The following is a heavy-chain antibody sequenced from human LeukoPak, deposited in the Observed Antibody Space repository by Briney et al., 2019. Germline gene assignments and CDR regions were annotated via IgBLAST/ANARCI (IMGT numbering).Heavy chain of an antibody. Sequence: GGSLRLSCAASGFTFSSYSMNWVRQAPGKGLEWVSSISSSSSYIYYADSVKGRFTISRDNAKNSLYLQMNSLRAEDTAVYYCAVRRASYYYYYMDVWGKGTTVTVSS. V-gene: IGHV3-21*01. J-gene: IGHJ6*03. CDR3: AVRRASYYYYYMDV. CDR1: GFTFSSYS. CDR2: ISSSSSYI.